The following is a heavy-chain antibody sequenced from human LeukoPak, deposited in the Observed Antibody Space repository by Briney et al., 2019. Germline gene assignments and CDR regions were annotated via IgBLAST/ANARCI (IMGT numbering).Heavy chain of an antibody. J-gene: IGHJ4*02. CDR1: GGSISSSSYY. CDR3: ARPGSTSFWDFDY. Sequence: SETLSLTCTVSGGSISSSSYYWGWIRQPPGKGLEWIGSIYYSGSTNYNPSLKSRVIISVDTSKNQFSLKLSSVTAADTAVYYCARPGSTSFWDFDYWGQGTLVTVSS. V-gene: IGHV4-39*07. D-gene: IGHD2-2*01. CDR2: IYYSGST.